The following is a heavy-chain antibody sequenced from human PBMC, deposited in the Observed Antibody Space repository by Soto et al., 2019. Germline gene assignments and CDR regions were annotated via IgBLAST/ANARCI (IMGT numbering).Heavy chain of an antibody. J-gene: IGHJ3*02. Sequence: GGSLRLSCSASGFTFSSYAMHWVRQAPGKGLEYVSSISTNGGSTHYADSVKGRFTISRDNSKNTQYLQMSSLRADDTAVYYCARAGLGYCTSTSCHPGFDIWGQGTMVTVSS. CDR2: ISTNGGST. D-gene: IGHD2-2*01. CDR1: GFTFSSYA. V-gene: IGHV3-64D*06. CDR3: ARAGLGYCTSTSCHPGFDI.